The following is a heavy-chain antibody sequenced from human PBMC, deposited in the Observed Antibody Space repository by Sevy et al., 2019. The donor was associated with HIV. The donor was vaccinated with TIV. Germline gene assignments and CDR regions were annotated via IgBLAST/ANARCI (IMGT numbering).Heavy chain of an antibody. CDR3: ASRHEYSSGYY. CDR1: GFTFSSYS. J-gene: IGHJ4*02. D-gene: IGHD6-19*01. Sequence: GGSLRLSCAASGFTFSSYSMTWVRQAPGKGLEWVSSISSSSSYIYYADSAKGRFTISRDNAKNSLYLQMNSLRAEDTAVYYWASRHEYSSGYYWGQGTLVTVSS. CDR2: ISSSSSYI. V-gene: IGHV3-21*01.